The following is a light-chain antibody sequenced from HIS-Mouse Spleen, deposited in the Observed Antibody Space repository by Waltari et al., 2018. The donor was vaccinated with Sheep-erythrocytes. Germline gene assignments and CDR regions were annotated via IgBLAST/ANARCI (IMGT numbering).Light chain of an antibody. CDR1: ALPKQY. J-gene: IGLJ1*01. Sequence: SYELTQPPSVSVSPGQTARITCSGDALPKQYAYWYQKTPGQAPVLVIYKDSERPSGNPERFSCASSGTTVTLTISGGQAEDEADYYCQSADSSGTYVFGTGTKVTVL. V-gene: IGLV3-25*03. CDR3: QSADSSGTYV. CDR2: KDS.